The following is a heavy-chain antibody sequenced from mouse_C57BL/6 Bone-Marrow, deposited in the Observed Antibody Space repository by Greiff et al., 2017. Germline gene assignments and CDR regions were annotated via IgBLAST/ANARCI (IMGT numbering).Heavy chain of an antibody. D-gene: IGHD1-1*01. CDR2: IDPENGDT. CDR3: TTYYYVFAY. CDR1: GFNIKDDY. J-gene: IGHJ3*01. V-gene: IGHV14-4*01. Sequence: EVQLVESGAELVRPGASVKLSCTASGFNIKDDYMHWVKQRPEQGLEWIGWIDPENGDTEYASKFQGKATITADPSSNTAYLQLSSLTSEDTAVYYCTTYYYVFAYWGQGTLVTVSA.